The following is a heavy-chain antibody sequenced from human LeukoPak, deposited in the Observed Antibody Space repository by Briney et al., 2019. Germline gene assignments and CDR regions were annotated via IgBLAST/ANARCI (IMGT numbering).Heavy chain of an antibody. CDR1: GGSFSGYY. CDR2: INHSGST. Sequence: SETLSLTCAVYGGSFSGYYWSWIRQPPGKGLEWIGEINHSGSTNYNPSLKSRVTISVDTSKNQFSLKLSSVTAADTAVYYCARDKGAIWGFIAVGAFDIWGQGTMVTVSS. D-gene: IGHD6-19*01. CDR3: ARDKGAIWGFIAVGAFDI. V-gene: IGHV4-34*01. J-gene: IGHJ3*02.